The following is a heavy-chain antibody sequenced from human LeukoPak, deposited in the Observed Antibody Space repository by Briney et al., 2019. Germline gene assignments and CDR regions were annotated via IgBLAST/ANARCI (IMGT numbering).Heavy chain of an antibody. V-gene: IGHV4-39*07. J-gene: IGHJ4*02. CDR2: IYYSGST. D-gene: IGHD3-9*01. CDR1: GGSISSSSYY. CDR3: ARSDILTGYPDY. Sequence: SETLSLTCTVSGGSISSSSYYWGWIRQPPGKGLEWIGSIYYSGSTYYNPSLKSRVTISVDTSKNQFSLKLSSVTAEDTAVYYCARSDILTGYPDYWGQGTLVTVSS.